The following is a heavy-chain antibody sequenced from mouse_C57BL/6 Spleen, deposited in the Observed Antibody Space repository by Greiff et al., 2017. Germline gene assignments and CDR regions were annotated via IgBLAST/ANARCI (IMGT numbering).Heavy chain of an antibody. Sequence: VQLQQPGAELVKPGASVKLSCKASGYTFTGYWMHWVQRRPDKGLEWFGMIHPNSGSTNYTEKFKSKAPLTFDKPTSTAFMQLSSLTSEDSAIYYCARDGIYYDYDGGFAYWGQGTLVTVSA. CDR2: IHPNSGST. D-gene: IGHD2-4*01. J-gene: IGHJ3*01. CDR3: ARDGIYYDYDGGFAY. CDR1: GYTFTGYW. V-gene: IGHV1-64*01.